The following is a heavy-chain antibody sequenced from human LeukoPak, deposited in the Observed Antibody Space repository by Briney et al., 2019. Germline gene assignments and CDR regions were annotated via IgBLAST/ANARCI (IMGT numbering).Heavy chain of an antibody. CDR1: GLTFSSYA. CDR3: AKASRLPDY. D-gene: IGHD3-16*01. CDR2: ISGGGGTT. J-gene: IGHJ4*02. V-gene: IGHV3-23*01. Sequence: GGSLRLSCAASGLTFSSYAMSWVRQAPGKGLEWVSGISGGGGTTDYADSAKGRFTISRDNSKNTLYLQINSLRAEDTAVYYCAKASRLPDYWGQGTLVTVSS.